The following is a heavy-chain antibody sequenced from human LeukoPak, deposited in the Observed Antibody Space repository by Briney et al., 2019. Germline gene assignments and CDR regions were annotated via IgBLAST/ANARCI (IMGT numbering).Heavy chain of an antibody. D-gene: IGHD3-22*01. CDR2: INPNSGGT. CDR1: GYTFTGYY. V-gene: IGHV1-2*02. CDR3: ARDPDNYYDSSGYQD. J-gene: IGHJ4*02. Sequence: ASVKVSCKASGYTFTGYYVHWVRQAPGQGLEWMGWINPNSGGTNYAQKFQGRVTMTRDTSISTAYMELSRLRSDDTAVYYCARDPDNYYDSSGYQDWGQGTLVTVSS.